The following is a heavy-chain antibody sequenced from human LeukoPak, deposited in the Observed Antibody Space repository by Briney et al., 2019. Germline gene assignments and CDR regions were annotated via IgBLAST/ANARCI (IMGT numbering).Heavy chain of an antibody. CDR1: GYTFTGYY. CDR3: ATTGAVFLGGEAY. J-gene: IGHJ4*02. V-gene: IGHV1-24*01. D-gene: IGHD3-16*01. Sequence: GASVKVSCKASGYTFTGYYMHWVRQAPGKGLEWMGGFDPEDGETIYAQKFQGRVTMTEDTSTDTAYMELSSLRSEDTVLYYCATTGAVFLGGEAYWGQGTLVTVYS. CDR2: FDPEDGET.